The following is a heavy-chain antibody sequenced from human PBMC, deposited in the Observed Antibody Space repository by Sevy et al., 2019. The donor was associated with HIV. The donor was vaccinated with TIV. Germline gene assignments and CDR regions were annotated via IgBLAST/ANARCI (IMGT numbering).Heavy chain of an antibody. CDR3: AGRKVGDFWSGSIRGPWAGGPLFDY. Sequence: GGSLRLSCTSSGFTFSSYAMNWVRQAPGKGLEWVSTISHRGDSTYYADSVKARFTISRDNSENTLYLQMNSLRAEDTALYYCAGRKVGDFWSGSIRGPWAGGPLFDYWGQGTLVTVSS. CDR1: GFTFSSYA. CDR2: ISHRGDST. J-gene: IGHJ4*02. D-gene: IGHD3-3*01. V-gene: IGHV3-23*01.